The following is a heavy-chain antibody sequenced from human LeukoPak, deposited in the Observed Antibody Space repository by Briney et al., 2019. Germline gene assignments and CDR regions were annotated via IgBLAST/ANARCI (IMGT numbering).Heavy chain of an antibody. Sequence: GASEKVSCKASGGTFSNYAFNWVRQAPGHGLEWMGRIIPIVNRVNYAQKFQGRVTITADTSTSTAYMELSSLRSEDTAVYYCARDGGVVILEDYYYGMDVWGQGTTVTVSS. V-gene: IGHV1-69*04. CDR1: GGTFSNYA. CDR2: IIPIVNRV. D-gene: IGHD3-3*01. J-gene: IGHJ6*02. CDR3: ARDGGVVILEDYYYGMDV.